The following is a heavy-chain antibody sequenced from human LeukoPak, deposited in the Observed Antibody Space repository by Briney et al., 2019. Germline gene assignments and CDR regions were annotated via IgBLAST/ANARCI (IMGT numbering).Heavy chain of an antibody. CDR3: ATVDQLRFLEWTSYYFDY. Sequence: ASVKVSCKASGYTFTSYYMHWVRQAPGQGLEWMGIINPSGGSTSYAQKFQGRVTMTEDTSTDTAYMGLSSLRSEDTAVYYCATVDQLRFLEWTSYYFDYWGQGTLVTVSS. CDR2: INPSGGST. V-gene: IGHV1-46*01. D-gene: IGHD3-3*01. CDR1: GYTFTSYY. J-gene: IGHJ4*02.